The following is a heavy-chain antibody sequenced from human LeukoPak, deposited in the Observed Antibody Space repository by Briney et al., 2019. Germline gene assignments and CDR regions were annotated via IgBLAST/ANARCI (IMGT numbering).Heavy chain of an antibody. D-gene: IGHD2-15*01. CDR1: GFTFSSYA. V-gene: IGHV3-23*01. J-gene: IGHJ4*02. Sequence: GGSLRLSCAASGFTFSSYAMSWVRQAPGEGLEWVSSISGSGGGTYYADSVKGRFTISRDNSKNTLYLQMNNLRAEDRAVYYCAKGTLYCRGGTCYSGHFDSWGQGTLVTVSS. CDR3: AKGTLYCRGGTCYSGHFDS. CDR2: ISGSGGGT.